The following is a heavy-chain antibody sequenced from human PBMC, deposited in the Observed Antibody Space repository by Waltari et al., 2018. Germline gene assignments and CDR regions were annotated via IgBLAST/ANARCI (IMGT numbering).Heavy chain of an antibody. V-gene: IGHV4-4*02. D-gene: IGHD2-15*01. CDR1: GVSMTNTDF. Sequence: QLQLQESGPGLVQPSRTLSLTCAASGVSMTNTDFWSWVRQPPGKGREWIGQIHRSGRTNYNPSFASRVSMSIDTSNNHFSLMVTSATAADTAVYYCARDRGRGLYLDSWGQGTLVTVSP. J-gene: IGHJ4*02. CDR3: ARDRGRGLYLDS. CDR2: IHRSGRT.